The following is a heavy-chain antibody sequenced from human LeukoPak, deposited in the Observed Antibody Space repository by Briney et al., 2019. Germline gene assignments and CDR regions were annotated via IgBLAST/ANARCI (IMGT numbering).Heavy chain of an antibody. D-gene: IGHD3-22*01. CDR2: LNPSGGST. CDR1: GYTFSNFY. V-gene: IGHV1-46*01. Sequence: ASVKVSCKASGYTFSNFYMNWVRQAPGQGLEWMGILNPSGGSTRYAQKFQGGVTMTRDTSMSTVYMELSSLRSEDTAVYYCARGSSSGAYYFDYWGQGALVTVSS. J-gene: IGHJ4*02. CDR3: ARGSSSGAYYFDY.